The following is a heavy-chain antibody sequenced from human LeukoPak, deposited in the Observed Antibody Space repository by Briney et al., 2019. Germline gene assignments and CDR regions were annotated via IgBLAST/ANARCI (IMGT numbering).Heavy chain of an antibody. CDR3: ASDLPCGGVCYSRFGYYGMDV. CDR2: IYTSGST. V-gene: IGHV4-61*02. Sequence: SETLSLTCTVSGGSISSGSYYWSWIRQPAGKGLEWIGRIYTSGSTNYNPSLKSRVTISVDTSKNQFSLKLSSVTAADTAVYYCASDLPCGGVCYSRFGYYGMDVWGQGTTVTVSS. CDR1: GGSISSGSYY. D-gene: IGHD2-21*02. J-gene: IGHJ6*02.